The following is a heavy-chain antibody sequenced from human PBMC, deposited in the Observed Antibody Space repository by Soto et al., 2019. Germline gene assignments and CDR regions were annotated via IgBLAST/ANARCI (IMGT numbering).Heavy chain of an antibody. V-gene: IGHV1-69*01. CDR1: GGTFSSYV. CDR2: IIPIFGTA. J-gene: IGHJ6*02. Sequence: QVQLVQSGAEVKKPGSSVKVSCKASGGTFSSYVISWVRQAPGQGLEWMGGIIPIFGTANYAQKFQGRVTITADESTSTAYMELSSLRSEDTAVYYCARFGYYYGSGSYIYYYYYGMDVWGQGTTVTVSS. CDR3: ARFGYYYGSGSYIYYYYYGMDV. D-gene: IGHD3-10*01.